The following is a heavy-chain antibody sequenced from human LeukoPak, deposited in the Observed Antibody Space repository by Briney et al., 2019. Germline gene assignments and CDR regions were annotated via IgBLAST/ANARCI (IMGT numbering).Heavy chain of an antibody. D-gene: IGHD2-15*01. J-gene: IGHJ4*02. V-gene: IGHV4-39*07. CDR3: AREFPVGYCSDGNCYPVYFDY. Sequence: SETLCLTCTVSGGSITSSSSYWWGWVRQPPEKGLEWIGGFSYGGSTYYNPSLKSRVTISVDTSKKQFSLKLTSVTAADTAVYYCAREFPVGYCSDGNCYPVYFDYWGQGILVTVSS. CDR2: FSYGGST. CDR1: GGSITSSSSYW.